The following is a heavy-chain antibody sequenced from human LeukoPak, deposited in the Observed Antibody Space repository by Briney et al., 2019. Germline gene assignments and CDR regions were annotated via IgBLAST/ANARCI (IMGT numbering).Heavy chain of an antibody. CDR3: ARVRFNYYYYYMDV. CDR1: GYTFTSYD. J-gene: IGHJ6*03. CDR2: IIPIFGTA. V-gene: IGHV1-69*05. Sequence: GASVKVSCKASGYTFTSYDINWVRQAPGQGLEWMGGIIPIFGTANYAQKFQGRVTITTDESTSTAYMELSSLRSEDTAVYYCARVRFNYYYYYMDVWGKGTTVTVSS.